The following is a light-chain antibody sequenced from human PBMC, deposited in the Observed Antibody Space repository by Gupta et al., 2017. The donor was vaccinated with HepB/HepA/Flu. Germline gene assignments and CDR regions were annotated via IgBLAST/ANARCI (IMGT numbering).Light chain of an antibody. CDR1: QGISTY. Sequence: DIQLTQSPSFLSASVGDRVSITCRASQGISTYLAWYQQKPGKAPNLLIYAASTLQSGAPSRFSGSGSGTEFTLTSSSRQTEDFATYVCQPLNRYAFGGGTKVEIK. J-gene: IGKJ4*01. CDR3: QPLNRYA. V-gene: IGKV1-9*01. CDR2: AAS.